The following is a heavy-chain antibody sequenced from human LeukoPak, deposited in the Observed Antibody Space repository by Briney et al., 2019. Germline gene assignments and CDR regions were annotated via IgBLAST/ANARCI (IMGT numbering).Heavy chain of an antibody. CDR3: AREEIEDYDSSGYPSY. V-gene: IGHV1-2*02. Sequence: ASVKVSCKASGYTYTGYYMHWVRQAPGQGLEWMGWINPNSGGTNYAQKFQGRVTMTRDTSISTAYMELSRLRSDDTAVYYCAREEIEDYDSSGYPSYWGQGTLVTVSS. D-gene: IGHD3-22*01. CDR2: INPNSGGT. J-gene: IGHJ4*02. CDR1: GYTYTGYY.